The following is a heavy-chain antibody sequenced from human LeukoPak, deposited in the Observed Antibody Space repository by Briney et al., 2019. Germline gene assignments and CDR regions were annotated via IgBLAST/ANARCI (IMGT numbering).Heavy chain of an antibody. V-gene: IGHV3-21*06. Sequence: GGSLRLSCVASGFSFSDYSMNWVRQAPGKGLEWVSSINSRSNDIYYADSVKGRFTISRDNAKNSLYLQMNGLRAEDTAVYYCAREGRAYRYSSSWYPTPSWFDPWGQGTLVTVSS. J-gene: IGHJ5*02. CDR3: AREGRAYRYSSSWYPTPSWFDP. CDR2: INSRSNDI. CDR1: GFSFSDYS. D-gene: IGHD6-13*01.